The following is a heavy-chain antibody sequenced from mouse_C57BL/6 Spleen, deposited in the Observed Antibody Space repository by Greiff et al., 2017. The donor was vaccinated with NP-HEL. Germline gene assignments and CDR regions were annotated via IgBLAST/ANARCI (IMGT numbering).Heavy chain of an antibody. D-gene: IGHD2-4*01. CDR3: ARGGLRRGAMDY. J-gene: IGHJ4*01. Sequence: QVQLQQPGAELVQPGASVKLSCKASGYTFTSYWMQWVKQRPGQGLEWIGEIDPSDSYTNYNQKFQGKATLTVDTSSSTAYMQLSSLTSEDSAVYYCARGGLRRGAMDYWGQGTSVTVSS. CDR2: IDPSDSYT. V-gene: IGHV1-50*01. CDR1: GYTFTSYW.